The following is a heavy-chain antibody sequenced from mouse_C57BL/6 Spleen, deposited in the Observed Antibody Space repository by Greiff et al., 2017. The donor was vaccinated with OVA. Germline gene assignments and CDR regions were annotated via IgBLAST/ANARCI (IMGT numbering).Heavy chain of an antibody. CDR2: INPNNGGT. Sequence: EVQLQQSGPELVKPGASVKMSCKASGYTFTDYNMHWVKQSHGKSLEWIGYINPNNGGTSYNQKFKGKATLTVNKSSSTAYMELRSLTSEDAAVYYCARGGAGLRRGDYWGQGTTLTVSS. CDR1: GYTFTDYN. D-gene: IGHD2-4*01. J-gene: IGHJ2*01. V-gene: IGHV1-22*01. CDR3: ARGGAGLRRGDY.